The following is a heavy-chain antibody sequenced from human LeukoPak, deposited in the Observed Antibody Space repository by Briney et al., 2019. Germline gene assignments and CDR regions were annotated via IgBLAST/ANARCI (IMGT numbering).Heavy chain of an antibody. J-gene: IGHJ5*02. CDR2: IYPGDSDT. CDR1: GYSFTSYW. CDR3: AGSSIAAAPSEAWFDP. V-gene: IGHV5-51*01. D-gene: IGHD6-13*01. Sequence: GESLKISCKGSGYSFTSYWIGWVRQMPGKGLEWMGIIYPGDSDTRYSPSFQGQVTISAHKSISTAYLQWSSLKASDTAMYYCAGSSIAAAPSEAWFDPWGQGTLVTVSS.